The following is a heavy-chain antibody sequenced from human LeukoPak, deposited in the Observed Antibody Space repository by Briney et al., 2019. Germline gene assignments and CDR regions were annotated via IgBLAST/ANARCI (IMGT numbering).Heavy chain of an antibody. Sequence: GRSLRLSCAASGFSFADATMHWVRQVPRKGLEWVSGINWNSGTMGYADSVKGRFTVSRDNAKNSLYLQMNSLKTEDTALYYCAKDPYMDVWGKGTTVTVSS. CDR1: GFSFADAT. CDR2: INWNSGTM. J-gene: IGHJ6*03. V-gene: IGHV3-9*01. CDR3: AKDPYMDV.